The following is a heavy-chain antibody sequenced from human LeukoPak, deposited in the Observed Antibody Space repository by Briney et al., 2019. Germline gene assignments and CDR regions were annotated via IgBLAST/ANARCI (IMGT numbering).Heavy chain of an antibody. CDR3: AIDYYDSSGFDGIDY. V-gene: IGHV4-34*01. Sequence: IPSETLSLTCAVYGGSFSGYYWSWIRQPPGKGLEWIGEINHSGSTNYNSSLKSRVTISVDTSKNQFSLKLSSVTAADTAVYYCAIDYYDSSGFDGIDYWGQGTLVTVSS. J-gene: IGHJ4*02. D-gene: IGHD3-22*01. CDR1: GGSFSGYY. CDR2: INHSGST.